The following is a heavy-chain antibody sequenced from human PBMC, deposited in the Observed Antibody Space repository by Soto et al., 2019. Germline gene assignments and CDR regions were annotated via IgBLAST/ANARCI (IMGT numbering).Heavy chain of an antibody. CDR3: ASRYSSSWWGGDYYYGMDV. V-gene: IGHV4-34*01. CDR1: GGSFSGYY. Sequence: SETLSLTCAVYGGSFSGYYWSWIRQPPGKGLEWIGEIKHSGSTNYNPSLKSRVTISVDTSKNQFSPKLSPVTAADTAVYYCASRYSSSWWGGDYYYGMDVWGQGTTVTVSS. J-gene: IGHJ6*02. CDR2: IKHSGST. D-gene: IGHD6-13*01.